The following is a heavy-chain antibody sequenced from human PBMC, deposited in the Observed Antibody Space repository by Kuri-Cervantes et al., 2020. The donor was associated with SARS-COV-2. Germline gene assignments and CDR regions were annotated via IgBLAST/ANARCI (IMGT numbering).Heavy chain of an antibody. J-gene: IGHJ5*02. Sequence: SETLSLTCTVSGGSISGSGYYWAWIRQPPGKGLEWIGHIHYRETTYYNPSLKSRATISVDTSKNQLSLKLSSVTAADTAVYYCARGSRPLYCSSTSCYLGRWFDPWGQGTLVTVSS. D-gene: IGHD2-2*01. V-gene: IGHV4-39*01. CDR3: ARGSRPLYCSSTSCYLGRWFDP. CDR1: GGSISGSGYY. CDR2: IHYRETT.